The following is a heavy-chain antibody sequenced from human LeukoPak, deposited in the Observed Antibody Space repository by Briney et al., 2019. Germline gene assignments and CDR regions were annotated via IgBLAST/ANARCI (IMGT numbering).Heavy chain of an antibody. CDR1: GGSISSSNW. CDR2: IYHSGST. CDR3: ARRYSEWLAWFDY. V-gene: IGHV4-4*02. J-gene: IGHJ4*02. D-gene: IGHD6-19*01. Sequence: NPSETLSLTCAVSGGSISSSNWWSWVRQPPGKGLEWIGEIYHSGSTNYNPSLKSRVAISVDKSKNQFSLKLSSVTAADTAVYYCARRYSEWLAWFDYWGQGTLVTVSS.